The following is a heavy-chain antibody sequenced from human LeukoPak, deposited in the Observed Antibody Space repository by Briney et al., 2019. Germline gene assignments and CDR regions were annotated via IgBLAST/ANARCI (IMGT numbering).Heavy chain of an antibody. D-gene: IGHD6-13*01. J-gene: IGHJ3*02. CDR2: ISGSGGST. V-gene: IGHV3-23*01. Sequence: PGGSLRLSCAASGFTFSDYWMHWVRQAPGKGLEWGSVISGSGGSTYYADSVKGRFTISRDNSKNTLYLQMNSLRAEDTAVYYCAKGVSAAADDAFDIWGQGRMATVSS. CDR3: AKGVSAAADDAFDI. CDR1: GFTFSDYW.